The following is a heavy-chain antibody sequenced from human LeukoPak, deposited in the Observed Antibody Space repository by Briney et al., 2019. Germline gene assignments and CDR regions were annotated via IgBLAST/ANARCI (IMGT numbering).Heavy chain of an antibody. CDR2: IRYDGSNK. CDR3: AKDRPDAFDI. J-gene: IGHJ3*02. CDR1: GFTFSNYG. Sequence: PGGPLRLSCAPSGFTFSNYGMHWVRQAPGKGLEWVTFIRYDGSNKYYADSVKGRFTISRDNSKNTLYLQMNSLRAEDTAVYYCAKDRPDAFDIWGQGTMVTVSS. V-gene: IGHV3-30*02.